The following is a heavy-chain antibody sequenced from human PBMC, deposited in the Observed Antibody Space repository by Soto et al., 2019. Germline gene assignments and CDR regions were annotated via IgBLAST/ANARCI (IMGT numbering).Heavy chain of an antibody. V-gene: IGHV1-18*01. Sequence: ASVKVSCKASGYTFTSYGISWVRQAPGQGLEWMGWISAYNGNTNYAQKLQGRVTMTTDTSTSTAYMELRSLRSDDTAVYYCARATDVVVPAASRWEFDYWGQGTLVTVSS. CDR1: GYTFTSYG. J-gene: IGHJ4*02. D-gene: IGHD2-2*01. CDR2: ISAYNGNT. CDR3: ARATDVVVPAASRWEFDY.